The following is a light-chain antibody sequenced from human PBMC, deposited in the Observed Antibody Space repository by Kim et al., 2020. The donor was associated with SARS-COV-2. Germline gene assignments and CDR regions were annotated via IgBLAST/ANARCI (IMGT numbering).Light chain of an antibody. CDR3: QAWERSTAI. Sequence: SYELTQPPSVSVSPGQTASISCSGDKLGNKYAYWYQQKPGQSPILVIHQDAKRPSGIPERFSGSNSGNTATLTISGTQAMDEADYYCQAWERSTAIFGGGTQLTVL. CDR1: KLGNKY. J-gene: IGLJ2*01. V-gene: IGLV3-1*01. CDR2: QDA.